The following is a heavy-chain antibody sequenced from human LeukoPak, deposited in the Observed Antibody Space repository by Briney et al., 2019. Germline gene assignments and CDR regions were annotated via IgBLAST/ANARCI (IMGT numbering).Heavy chain of an antibody. Sequence: ASVKVSCKASGFTFTSSAVQWARQARGQRLEWLGWIVVGSGNTNYAQKFQERVTITRDMSTSTAYMELSSLRSEDTAVYYCAADSSPYSSGWFGGASEMGNYYYYYGMDVWGQGTTVTVSS. CDR2: IVVGSGNT. CDR3: AADSSPYSSGWFGGASEMGNYYYYYGMDV. CDR1: GFTFTSSA. J-gene: IGHJ6*02. V-gene: IGHV1-58*01. D-gene: IGHD6-19*01.